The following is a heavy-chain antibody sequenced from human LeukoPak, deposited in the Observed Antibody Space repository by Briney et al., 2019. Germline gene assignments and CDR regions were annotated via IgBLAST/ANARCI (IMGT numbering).Heavy chain of an antibody. CDR1: GGSFSGYY. CDR2: IYYSGST. CDR3: ARHRLGSFRDGYFDY. J-gene: IGHJ4*02. D-gene: IGHD5-24*01. V-gene: IGHV4-34*01. Sequence: SETLSLTCAVYGGSFSGYYWSWIRQPPGKGLEWIGSIYYSGSTYYNPSLKSRVTISVDTSKNQFSLKLSSVTAADTAVYYCARHRLGSFRDGYFDYWGQGTLVTVSS.